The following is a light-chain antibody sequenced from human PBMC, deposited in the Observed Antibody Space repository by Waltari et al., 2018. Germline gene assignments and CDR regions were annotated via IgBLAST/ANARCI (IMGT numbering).Light chain of an antibody. V-gene: IGLV2-11*01. CDR3: CSYAGSSTVL. J-gene: IGLJ2*01. CDR1: SSDVGGYNY. CDR2: DVT. Sequence: QSALTQPRSVSGSPGQSVTISCTGTSSDVGGYNYVSWYQPHPGKAPKLMIYDVTKRPSWVPDRFSGSKSGNTASLTISGLQAEDEADYYCCSYAGSSTVLFGGGTKLTVL.